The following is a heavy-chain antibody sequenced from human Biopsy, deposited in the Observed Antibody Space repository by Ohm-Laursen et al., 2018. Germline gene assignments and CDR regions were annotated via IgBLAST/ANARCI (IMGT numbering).Heavy chain of an antibody. CDR1: GYTFTSYD. CDR2: LNPVSGNS. CDR3: GRAVRNQLLTDP. J-gene: IGHJ5*02. D-gene: IGHD1-7*01. Sequence: SCKASGYTFTSYDITWVRQASGQGPEWIGWLNPVSGNSNFGQKFWGRVTVTSDTSINTAYMELSGLTSDDTATYYCGRAVRNQLLTDPWGQGTLVTVTS. V-gene: IGHV1-8*01.